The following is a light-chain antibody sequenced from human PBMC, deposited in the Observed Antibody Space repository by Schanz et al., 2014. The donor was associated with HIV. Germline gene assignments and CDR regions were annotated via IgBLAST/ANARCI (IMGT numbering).Light chain of an antibody. J-gene: IGLJ1*01. CDR1: SYSIGYNF. Sequence: QSVLTQPPSLSGAPGQRVILSCSGHSYSIGYNFVSWFQQLPGTAPKLLIYNNNQRPSEIPDRFSGSKSGASATLDITGLQTGDEADYYCGTWDSRMSVGFVFGSGTKVTVL. CDR3: GTWDSRMSVGFV. V-gene: IGLV1-51*01. CDR2: NNN.